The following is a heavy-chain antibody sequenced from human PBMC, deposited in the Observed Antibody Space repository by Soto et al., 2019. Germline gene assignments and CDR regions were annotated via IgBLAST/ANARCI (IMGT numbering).Heavy chain of an antibody. D-gene: IGHD3-9*01. J-gene: IGHJ4*02. CDR1: GFTFSSYS. CDR2: ISSSSSYI. V-gene: IGHV3-21*01. CDR3: ARDVGRYFDWLVDY. Sequence: PGGSLRLSCAASGFTFSSYSMNWVRQAPGKGLEWVSSISSSSSYIYYADSVKGRFTISRDNAKNSLYLQMNSLRAEDTAVYYCARDVGRYFDWLVDYRGQGTLVTVSS.